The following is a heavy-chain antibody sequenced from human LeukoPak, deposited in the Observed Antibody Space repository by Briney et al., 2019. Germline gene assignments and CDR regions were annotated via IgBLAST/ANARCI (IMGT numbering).Heavy chain of an antibody. CDR3: ARGLWFGELLSYNWFDP. D-gene: IGHD3-10*01. J-gene: IGHJ5*02. Sequence: GASVKVSCKASGYTFTGYYMHWVRQAPGQGLGWMGWINPNSGGTNYAQKFQGRVTMTRDTSISTAHMELSRLRSDDTAVYYCARGLWFGELLSYNWFDPWGQGTLVTVSS. CDR1: GYTFTGYY. V-gene: IGHV1-2*02. CDR2: INPNSGGT.